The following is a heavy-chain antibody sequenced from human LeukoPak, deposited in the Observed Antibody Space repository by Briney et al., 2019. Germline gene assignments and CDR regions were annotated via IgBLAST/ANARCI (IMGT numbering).Heavy chain of an antibody. CDR1: GFTFSKTW. D-gene: IGHD3-22*01. V-gene: IGHV3-7*03. CDR2: INQDGGAI. Sequence: GGSLRLSCIGSGFTFSKTWMMWVRQAPGKGLEWVANINQDGGAISYVDSVKGRFTISRDNAKNSLFLQMNSLRAEDTAVYFCAKRGVVIRVILVGFHKEAYYFDSWGQGALVTVSS. J-gene: IGHJ4*02. CDR3: AKRGVVIRVILVGFHKEAYYFDS.